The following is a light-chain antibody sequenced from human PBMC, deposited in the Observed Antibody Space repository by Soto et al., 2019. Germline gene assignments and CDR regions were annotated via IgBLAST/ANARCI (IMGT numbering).Light chain of an antibody. V-gene: IGLV1-47*01. CDR3: AAWDDSLSGPV. CDR2: RNN. CDR1: RSNIGSNY. J-gene: IGLJ3*02. Sequence: QAVVTQPPSGSGTPGQRVTISCSGSRSNIGSNYVYWYQQLPGTAPKLLIYRNNQRPSGVPDRFSGSKSGTSASLAISGLRSEDEADYYCAAWDDSLSGPVFGEGTKLTVL.